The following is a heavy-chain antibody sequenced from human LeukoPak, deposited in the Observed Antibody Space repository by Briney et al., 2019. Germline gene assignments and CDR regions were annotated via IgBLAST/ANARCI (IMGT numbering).Heavy chain of an antibody. D-gene: IGHD5-12*01. V-gene: IGHV4-59*01. J-gene: IGHJ3*02. CDR2: ISYSGST. Sequence: SETLSLTCTVSGGFFRSYYWSWIRQPPGKGLEWIGYISYSGSTNYNPSLKSRVTISVDTSKNQSSLKLNSVIAADTAVYYCARGGSGYDAFDIWGQGTMVTVSS. CDR3: ARGGSGYDAFDI. CDR1: GGFFRSYY.